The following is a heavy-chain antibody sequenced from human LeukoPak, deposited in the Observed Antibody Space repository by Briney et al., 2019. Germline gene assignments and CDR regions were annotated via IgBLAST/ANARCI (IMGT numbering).Heavy chain of an antibody. D-gene: IGHD3-10*01. CDR1: GYTFTSYG. CDR2: ISAYNGNT. CDR3: ARAVYYGSGVPKDFDY. J-gene: IGHJ4*02. V-gene: IGHV1-18*01. Sequence: ASVKVSCKASGYTFTSYGISWVRQAPGQGLEWMGWISAYNGNTNYAQKLQGRVTMTTDTSTSTAYMELRSLRSDDTAVYYCARAVYYGSGVPKDFDYWGQGTLVTVSS.